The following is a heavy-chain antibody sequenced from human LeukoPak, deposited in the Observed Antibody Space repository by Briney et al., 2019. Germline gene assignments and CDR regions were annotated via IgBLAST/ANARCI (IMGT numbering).Heavy chain of an antibody. D-gene: IGHD3-3*01. Sequence: SETLSLTYAVSGYSISSGYYWGWIRQPPGKGLEWIGSVYHSGSTYYNPSLKSRVTISVDTSKNQFSLKLSSVTAADTAVYYCARIATEDFWSGYTYYFDYWGQGTLVTVSS. V-gene: IGHV4-38-2*01. CDR3: ARIATEDFWSGYTYYFDY. CDR2: VYHSGST. J-gene: IGHJ4*02. CDR1: GYSISSGYY.